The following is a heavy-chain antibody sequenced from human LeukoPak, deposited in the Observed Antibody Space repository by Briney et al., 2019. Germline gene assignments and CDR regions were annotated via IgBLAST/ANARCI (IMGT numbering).Heavy chain of an antibody. CDR1: GFTFSTYW. Sequence: TGGSLRLSCSTSGFTFSTYWMSWVRQTPEKGLEWVANIKGDGSVINYAESVNGRFTIPRDNAKNSLSLQMHSLTDDDTGLYYCAREGFPYSRDYWGQGTLVTVSS. J-gene: IGHJ4*02. D-gene: IGHD4-11*01. CDR3: AREGFPYSRDY. CDR2: IKGDGSVI. V-gene: IGHV3-7*01.